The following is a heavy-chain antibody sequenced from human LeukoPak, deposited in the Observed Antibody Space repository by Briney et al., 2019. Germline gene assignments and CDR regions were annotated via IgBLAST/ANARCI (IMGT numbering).Heavy chain of an antibody. J-gene: IGHJ4*02. V-gene: IGHV1-18*01. CDR3: ARDKGDGCSDY. Sequence: GGSLRLSCAASGFTFTSYGISWVRQAPGQGLEWMGWISAYNGNTNYAQKLQGRVTMTTDTSTSTAYMELRSLRSDDTAVYYCARDKGDGCSDYWGQGTLVTVSS. D-gene: IGHD5-24*01. CDR2: ISAYNGNT. CDR1: GFTFTSYG.